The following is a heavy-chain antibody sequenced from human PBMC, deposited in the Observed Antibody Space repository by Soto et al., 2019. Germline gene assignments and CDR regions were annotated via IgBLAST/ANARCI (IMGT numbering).Heavy chain of an antibody. D-gene: IGHD3-16*01. Sequence: QVQLQESGPGLVKPSETLSLTCTVSGGSISSYYWSWIRQPPGKGLEWIGYIYYSGNTNYNPSLKSRVTISVATSKTQFSLKLSSVTAADTAVYYCARERGTVGDFDYWGQGTLVTVSS. V-gene: IGHV4-59*01. J-gene: IGHJ4*02. CDR2: IYYSGNT. CDR1: GGSISSYY. CDR3: ARERGTVGDFDY.